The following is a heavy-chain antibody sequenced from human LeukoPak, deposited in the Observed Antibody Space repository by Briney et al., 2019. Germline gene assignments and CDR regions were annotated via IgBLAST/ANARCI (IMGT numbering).Heavy chain of an antibody. D-gene: IGHD5-24*01. J-gene: IGHJ5*02. CDR3: ARDRGYKHLNWFDP. CDR1: GRSISSYY. Sequence: SEPLSLTCSVSGRSISSYYWRWLRQPPEEGLEWIGYNYYSGSTNYNPSLKSRVTISVDTSKNQFPLKLSSVTAADTAAYYCARDRGYKHLNWFDPWGQGTLVTVSS. CDR2: NYYSGST. V-gene: IGHV4-59*13.